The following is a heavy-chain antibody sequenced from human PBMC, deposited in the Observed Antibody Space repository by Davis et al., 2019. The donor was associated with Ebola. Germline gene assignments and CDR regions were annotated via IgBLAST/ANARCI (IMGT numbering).Heavy chain of an antibody. CDR3: ARVVVAADNWFDP. J-gene: IGHJ5*02. CDR1: GGSFSGYY. CDR2: INPSGST. D-gene: IGHD2-2*01. V-gene: IGHV4-34*01. Sequence: SETLSLTCAVYGGSFSGYYWTWIRQPPGKGLEWIGEINPSGSTNYNPSLKSRVTISVDTSKNQFSLKLSSVTAADTAVYYCARVVVAADNWFDPWGQGTLVTVSS.